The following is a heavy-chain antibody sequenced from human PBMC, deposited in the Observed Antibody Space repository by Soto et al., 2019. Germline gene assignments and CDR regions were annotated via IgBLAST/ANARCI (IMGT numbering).Heavy chain of an antibody. Sequence: PGGSLRLSCAASGFTFSRYGMHWVRQAPGKGLEWVAVISYDGSNKYYADSVKGRFTISRDNSKNTLYLQMNSLRAEDTAVYYCAKSAKIYYDSSGPDGFSAHHDYWGQGTLVTVSS. J-gene: IGHJ4*02. CDR2: ISYDGSNK. V-gene: IGHV3-30*18. D-gene: IGHD3-22*01. CDR3: AKSAKIYYDSSGPDGFSAHHDY. CDR1: GFTFSRYG.